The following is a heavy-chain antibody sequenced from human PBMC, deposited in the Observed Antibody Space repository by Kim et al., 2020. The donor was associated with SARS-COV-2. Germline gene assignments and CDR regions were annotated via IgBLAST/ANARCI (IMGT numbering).Heavy chain of an antibody. D-gene: IGHD6-19*01. V-gene: IGHV4-39*01. J-gene: IGHJ6*03. CDR1: GGSLSSSSYY. CDR2: AYYIGNT. Sequence: SETLSLTCTVSGGSLSSSSYYWGWIRQPPGKGLEWIGTAYYIGNTYYNPSLKSRVTISVDKSKNQFSLELGSVTAADTAAYYCARHQVYTSGWYVAFYYYYMDVWGKGTTVTVSS. CDR3: ARHQVYTSGWYVAFYYYYMDV.